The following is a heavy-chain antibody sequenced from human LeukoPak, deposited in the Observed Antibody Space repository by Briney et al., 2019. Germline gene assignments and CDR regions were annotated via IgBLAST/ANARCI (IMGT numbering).Heavy chain of an antibody. CDR1: GYTFTGYY. CDR3: AIGYCSGGSCDPHDY. D-gene: IGHD2-15*01. CDR2: INPNSGGT. V-gene: IGHV1-2*02. J-gene: IGHJ4*02. Sequence: GASVKVSCKASGYTFTGYYMHWVRQAPGQGLEWMGWINPNSGGTNYAQKFQGRVTMTRDTSISTAYMELSRLRSDDTAVYYCAIGYCSGGSCDPHDYWGQGTLVTVSS.